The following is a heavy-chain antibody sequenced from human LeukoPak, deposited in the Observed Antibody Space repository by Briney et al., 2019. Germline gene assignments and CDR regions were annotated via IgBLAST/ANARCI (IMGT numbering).Heavy chain of an antibody. CDR1: GGSISRDY. J-gene: IGHJ5*02. CDR2: IYYSGST. Sequence: KPSETLSLTCTVSGGSISRDYWSWIRQPPGKGLEWIGCIYYSGSTNYNPSLKSRVTISVDTSKNQISLKLSSVTAADTAVYYCAREPPSGSLNSLDWFDPWGQGTLVTVSS. CDR3: AREPPSGSLNSLDWFDP. V-gene: IGHV4-59*01. D-gene: IGHD1-26*01.